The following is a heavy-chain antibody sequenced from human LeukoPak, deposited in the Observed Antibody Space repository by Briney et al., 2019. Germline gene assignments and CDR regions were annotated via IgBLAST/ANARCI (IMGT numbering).Heavy chain of an antibody. D-gene: IGHD1-26*01. CDR1: GFTFSNYN. V-gene: IGHV3-30*02. CDR2: MRFDENNN. Sequence: PGGSLRLSCAASGFTFSNYNMHWVRQAPGKGLEWVAFMRFDENNNYYADSVRGRFTISRDNSRNTLYLQMNSLRPEDTAIYYCAKDGVSRSYLPYYFDSWGQGTLVTVSS. CDR3: AKDGVSRSYLPYYFDS. J-gene: IGHJ4*02.